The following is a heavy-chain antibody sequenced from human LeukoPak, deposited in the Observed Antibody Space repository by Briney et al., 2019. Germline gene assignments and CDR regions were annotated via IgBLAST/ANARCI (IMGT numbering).Heavy chain of an antibody. CDR3: ARTFRGYYGSGSYGMDV. J-gene: IGHJ6*02. D-gene: IGHD3-10*01. CDR2: ISAYNGNT. CDR1: GYTFTSYG. V-gene: IGHV1-18*01. Sequence: AAVKVSCKASGYTFTSYGISWVRQAPGQGLEWMGWISAYNGNTNYAQKLQGRVTMTTDTSTSTAYMELRSLRSDDTAVYYCARTFRGYYGSGSYGMDVWGQGTTVTVSS.